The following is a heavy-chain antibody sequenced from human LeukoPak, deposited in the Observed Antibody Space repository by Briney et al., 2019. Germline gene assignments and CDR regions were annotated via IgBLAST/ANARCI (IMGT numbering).Heavy chain of an antibody. CDR1: GFTFSNYA. J-gene: IGHJ6*03. D-gene: IGHD2-2*01. CDR3: ARGGGGRVVVPAASSYYYMDV. Sequence: PGGSLRLSCAASGFTFSNYAMSWVRQAPGKGLEWVSVISGSGGTIYYADSVKGRFTISRDNSKNTLYLQMNSLRAEDTAVYYCARGGGGRVVVPAASSYYYMDVWGKGTTVTVSS. CDR2: ISGSGGTI. V-gene: IGHV3-23*01.